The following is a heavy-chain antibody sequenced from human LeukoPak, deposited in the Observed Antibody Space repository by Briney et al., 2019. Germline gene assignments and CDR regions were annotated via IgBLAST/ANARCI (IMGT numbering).Heavy chain of an antibody. CDR3: ARQYQLLYPLNWFDP. V-gene: IGHV4-4*07. D-gene: IGHD2-2*02. J-gene: IGHJ5*02. Sequence: SETLSLTCTVSGGSISSYYWSWIRQPAGKGLEWIGRIHTSGSTNYNPSLKSRVTMSVDTSKNQFSLKLSSVTAADTAVYYCARQYQLLYPLNWFDPWGQGTLVTVSX. CDR1: GGSISSYY. CDR2: IHTSGST.